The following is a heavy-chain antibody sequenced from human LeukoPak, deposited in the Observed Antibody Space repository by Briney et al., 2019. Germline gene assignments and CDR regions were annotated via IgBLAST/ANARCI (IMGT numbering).Heavy chain of an antibody. CDR2: INHSGST. CDR1: GGSFSGYY. CDR3: ARAKRYCSGGSCPTRYYYGMVV. Sequence: PSETLSLTCAVYGGSFSGYYWSWIRQPPGKGLEWIGEINHSGSTNYNPSLKSRVTISVDTSKNQFSLKLSSVTAADTAVYYCARAKRYCSGGSCPTRYYYGMVVWGQGTTVTVSS. V-gene: IGHV4-34*01. J-gene: IGHJ6*02. D-gene: IGHD2-15*01.